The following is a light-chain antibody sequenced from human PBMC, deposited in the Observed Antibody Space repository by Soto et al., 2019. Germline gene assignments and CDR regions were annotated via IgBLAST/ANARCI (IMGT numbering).Light chain of an antibody. CDR2: KAS. J-gene: IGKJ1*01. V-gene: IGKV1-5*03. Sequence: DIQMTQSPSTLSGSVGARVTITCRASQTISSWLAWYQQKPGKAPKLLIYKASTLKSGVPSRFSGSGSGTDFTLTISRLEPEDFAVYYCQQYGRSSWTFGQGTKVDIK. CDR3: QQYGRSSWT. CDR1: QTISSW.